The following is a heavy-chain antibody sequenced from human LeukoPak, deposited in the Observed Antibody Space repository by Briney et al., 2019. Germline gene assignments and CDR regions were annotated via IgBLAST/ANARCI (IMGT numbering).Heavy chain of an antibody. D-gene: IGHD6-19*01. J-gene: IGHJ4*02. Sequence: GGSLRLSCAASGFSFSSYEMNWVRQAPGKGLEWVSNISPSGSTKYYADSEKGRFTVSRDNAKNSLYLQMNSLRAGDTGVYYCTKLAVASADSWGQGTLVTVSS. V-gene: IGHV3-48*03. CDR1: GFSFSSYE. CDR3: TKLAVASADS. CDR2: ISPSGSTK.